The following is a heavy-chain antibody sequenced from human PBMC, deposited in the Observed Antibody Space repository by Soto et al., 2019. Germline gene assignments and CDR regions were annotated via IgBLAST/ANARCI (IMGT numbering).Heavy chain of an antibody. CDR3: AMYYYDSSGYLPGDFQH. Sequence: GASVKVSSKASRGTFSSYAISWVRQAPGQGLEWMGGIIPIFGTANYAQKFQGRVTITADESTSTAYMELSSLRSEDTAVYYCAMYYYDSSGYLPGDFQHWGQGILVTVSS. CDR1: RGTFSSYA. V-gene: IGHV1-69*13. J-gene: IGHJ1*01. D-gene: IGHD3-22*01. CDR2: IIPIFGTA.